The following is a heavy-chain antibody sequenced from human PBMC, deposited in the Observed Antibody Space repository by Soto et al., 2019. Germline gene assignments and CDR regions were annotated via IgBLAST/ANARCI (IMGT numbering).Heavy chain of an antibody. J-gene: IGHJ6*02. CDR2: IDPSDSYT. Sequence: PGESLKISCKGSGYSFTSYWISWVRQMPGKVLEWMGRIDPSDSYTNYSPSFQGHVTISADKSISTAYLQWSSLKASDTAMYYCARLYYYDSSGYYPYGMDVWGQGXTVTVYS. CDR3: ARLYYYDSSGYYPYGMDV. CDR1: GYSFTSYW. D-gene: IGHD3-22*01. V-gene: IGHV5-10-1*01.